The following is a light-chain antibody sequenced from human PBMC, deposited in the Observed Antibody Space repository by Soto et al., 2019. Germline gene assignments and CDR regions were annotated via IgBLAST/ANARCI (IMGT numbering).Light chain of an antibody. CDR3: QQYNDWWT. CDR2: DAS. Sequence: ETVMTQSPATLSVSPGERATLSCRASPSVSSSLAWYQQKPGQAPRLLIYDASTRAAGVPAGFSGGGSGTEFTLTISSLQSEDFAVYYCQQYNDWWTFGQGTKVEIK. J-gene: IGKJ1*01. V-gene: IGKV3-15*01. CDR1: PSVSSS.